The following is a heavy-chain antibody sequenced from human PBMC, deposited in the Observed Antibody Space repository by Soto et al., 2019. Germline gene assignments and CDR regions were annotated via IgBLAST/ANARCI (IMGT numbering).Heavy chain of an antibody. V-gene: IGHV4-34*01. D-gene: IGHD3-16*02. CDR2: INHSGST. CDR3: ARQNYVWGSYRIYYYYGMDV. CDR1: GGSFSGYY. Sequence: KPSETLSLTCAVYGGSFSGYYWSWIRQPPGKGLEWIGEINHSGSTNYNPSLKSRVTISVDTSKNQFSLKLSSVTAADTAVYYCARQNYVWGSYRIYYYYGMDVWGQGTTVTVSS. J-gene: IGHJ6*02.